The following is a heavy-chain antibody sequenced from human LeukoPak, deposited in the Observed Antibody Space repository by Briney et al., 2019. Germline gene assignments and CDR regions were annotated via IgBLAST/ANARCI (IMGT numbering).Heavy chain of an antibody. J-gene: IGHJ4*02. D-gene: IGHD3-10*01. Sequence: SVTVSCKASGYTFTSYAISWVRQAPGQGLEWMGGIIPIFGTANYAQKFQGRVTITAGESTSTAYMELSSLRSEDTVVYYCARDAFLGSGSYYENWGQGTLVTVSS. V-gene: IGHV1-69*13. CDR2: IIPIFGTA. CDR1: GYTFTSYA. CDR3: ARDAFLGSGSYYEN.